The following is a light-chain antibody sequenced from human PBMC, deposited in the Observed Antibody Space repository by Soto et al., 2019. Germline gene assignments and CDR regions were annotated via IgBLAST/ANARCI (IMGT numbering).Light chain of an antibody. CDR1: SSDVGGYNY. J-gene: IGLJ2*01. V-gene: IGLV2-8*01. CDR2: EVS. CDR3: SSYAGSSNLGV. Sequence: QSVLTQPPSASGSPGQSVTISCTGTSSDVGGYNYVSWYQQHPGRAPKLMIYEVSKRPSGVPDRFSGSKSGNTASLTVSGLQHEDEADYYCSSYAGSSNLGVFGGGTKLTVL.